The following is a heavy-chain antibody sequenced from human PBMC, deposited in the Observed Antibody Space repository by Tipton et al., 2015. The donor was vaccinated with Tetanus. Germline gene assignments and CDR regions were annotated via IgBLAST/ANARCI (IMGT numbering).Heavy chain of an antibody. Sequence: LRLSCTVSGGSISGGGYYWTWIRQRPGKGLEWIGDIYSFGSTYYPPARKGRVTISMDTSKNQFSLELNSVTAADTAVYFCARDQARGARGWNFFDYWGQGALVTVSS. D-gene: IGHD6-6*01. V-gene: IGHV4-31*02. CDR1: GGSISGGGYY. CDR2: IYSFGST. J-gene: IGHJ4*02. CDR3: ARDQARGARGWNFFDY.